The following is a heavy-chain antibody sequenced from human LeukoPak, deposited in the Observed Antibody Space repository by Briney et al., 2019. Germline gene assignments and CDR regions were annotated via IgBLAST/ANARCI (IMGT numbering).Heavy chain of an antibody. Sequence: SVNVSCKASLRTFSTYAISWVRQAPGQGREGMGGIIPIFGTANYAQKFQGRVTITADESTSTAYMELSSLRSEDTAVYYCARGTSSSFWFDHWGQGTLVTVSS. J-gene: IGHJ5*02. CDR2: IIPIFGTA. CDR3: ARGTSSSFWFDH. D-gene: IGHD6-13*01. V-gene: IGHV1-69*13. CDR1: LRTFSTYA.